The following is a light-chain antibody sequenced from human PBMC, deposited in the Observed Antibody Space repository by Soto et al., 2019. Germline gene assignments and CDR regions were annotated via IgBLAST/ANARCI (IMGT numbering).Light chain of an antibody. CDR2: DAS. Sequence: EIVLTQSPATLSLSPGERATLSCRASQSVISYLAWYQQKPGQAPRLLIYDASNRAAGIPARFSGSGSGTDFTLTSSSLEPEDFAFYYCQQRSNWLFTFGPGTKVDIK. CDR1: QSVISY. V-gene: IGKV3-11*01. J-gene: IGKJ3*01. CDR3: QQRSNWLFT.